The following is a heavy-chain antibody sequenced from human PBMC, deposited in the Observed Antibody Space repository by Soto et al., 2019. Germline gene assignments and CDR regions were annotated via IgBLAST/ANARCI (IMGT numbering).Heavy chain of an antibody. CDR3: AKEGYDILTGYYKSFDY. D-gene: IGHD3-9*01. CDR1: GFTFSSYA. CDR2: ISGSGGST. V-gene: IGHV3-23*01. J-gene: IGHJ4*02. Sequence: PGGSLRLSCAASGFTFSSYAMSWVRQAPGKGLEWVSDISGSGGSTYYADSVKGRFTISRDNSKNTLFLQMNSLRAEDTAVYYCAKEGYDILTGYYKSFDYWGQGTLVTVSS.